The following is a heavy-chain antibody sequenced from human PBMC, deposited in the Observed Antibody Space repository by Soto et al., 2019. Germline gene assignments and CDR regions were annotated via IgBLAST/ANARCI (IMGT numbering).Heavy chain of an antibody. V-gene: IGHV1-46*01. CDR2: INPFDGSR. CDR1: GYIFTSYY. CDR3: ARLKTPSGYDSYYYYYGMDV. Sequence: ASVKVSCKASGYIFTSYYIHWVRQAPGQGLEWMGWINPFDGSRMFAQSFQGRVTMTRDTSTSTVYMEVSSLRSEDTAVYYCARLKTPSGYDSYYYYYGMDVWGQGTTVTVSS. J-gene: IGHJ6*02. D-gene: IGHD5-12*01.